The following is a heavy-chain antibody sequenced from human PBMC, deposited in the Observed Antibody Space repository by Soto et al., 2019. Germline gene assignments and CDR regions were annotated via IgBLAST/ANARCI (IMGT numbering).Heavy chain of an antibody. CDR1: GFTFSDYA. CDR3: AKGGRQWLVTSDFNY. J-gene: IGHJ4*02. D-gene: IGHD6-19*01. CDR2: VSHDGRNT. Sequence: CAASGFTFSDYAMHWVRQAPGKGLEWVAVVSHDGRNTHYADSVKGRFTISRDSSKNTVSLEMTSLRAEDTAVYFCAKGGRQWLVTSDFNYWGQGALVTVSS. V-gene: IGHV3-30*18.